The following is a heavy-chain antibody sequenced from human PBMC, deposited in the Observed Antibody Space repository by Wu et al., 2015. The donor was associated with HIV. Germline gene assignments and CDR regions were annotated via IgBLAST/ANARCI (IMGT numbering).Heavy chain of an antibody. CDR2: IIPIFGTA. CDR1: GGTFSSYA. D-gene: IGHD3-16*01. Sequence: QVQLVQSGAEVKKPGSSVKVSCKASGGTFSSYAISWVRQAPGQGLEWMGGIIPIFGTANYAQKFQGRVTITTDESTSTAYMELSSLRSEDTAVYYCARAGVVGVLRFGGVSRFNWFDPWAREPWSPSP. J-gene: IGHJ5*02. V-gene: IGHV1-69*05. CDR3: ARAGVVGVLRFGGVSRFNWFDP.